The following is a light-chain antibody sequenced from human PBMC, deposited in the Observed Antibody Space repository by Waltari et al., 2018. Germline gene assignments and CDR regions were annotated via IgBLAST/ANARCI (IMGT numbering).Light chain of an antibody. V-gene: IGKV1-39*01. CDR2: AAS. J-gene: IGKJ4*01. Sequence: DIQMTQSPSPLSASVGDRVTNTCRARQSISSYLNWYQQKPGKAPKLLIYAASSLQSGVPSRFSGSGSGTDFTLTISSLQPEDFATYYCQQSYSTPPTFGGGTKVEIK. CDR3: QQSYSTPPT. CDR1: QSISSY.